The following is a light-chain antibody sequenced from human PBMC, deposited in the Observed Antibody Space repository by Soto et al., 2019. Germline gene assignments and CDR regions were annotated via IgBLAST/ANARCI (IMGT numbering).Light chain of an antibody. V-gene: IGKV3-20*01. Sequence: EIVLTQSPDTLSLSPGDRATLSCRASQSVGHMFLAWFQQKPGQAPRLLIFDAYRRATGIPDRFSGSGSGTDFTLTISRLEPEDFAVYYCQQYGSSPSITFGQGTRLEIK. CDR3: QQYGSSPSIT. J-gene: IGKJ5*01. CDR2: DAY. CDR1: QSVGHMF.